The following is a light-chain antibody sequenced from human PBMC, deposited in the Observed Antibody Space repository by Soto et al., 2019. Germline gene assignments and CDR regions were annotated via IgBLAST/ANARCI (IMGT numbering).Light chain of an antibody. Sequence: SCELTQPPSVSLSPGQTARIACSGDALPKQYAYWYQQKPGQAPVLVIYKDNERPSGIPERFSGSSSGTTVTLTISGAQAEDEADYYGQSSDSSGTYVVFGGGTKLTVL. CDR2: KDN. CDR3: QSSDSSGTYVV. V-gene: IGLV3-25*02. CDR1: ALPKQY. J-gene: IGLJ2*01.